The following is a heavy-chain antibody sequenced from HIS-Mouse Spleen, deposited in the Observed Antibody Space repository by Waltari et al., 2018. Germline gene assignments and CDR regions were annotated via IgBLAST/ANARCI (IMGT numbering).Heavy chain of an antibody. CDR3: ARVPGDYSGAFDI. D-gene: IGHD4-17*01. CDR1: GGSISSRSYY. J-gene: IGHJ3*02. V-gene: IGHV4-39*07. CDR2: IYSSGST. Sequence: QLQLQESGPGLVKPSEPLSLTCTVSGGSISSRSYYWGWIRQPPGKGLEWIGSIYSSGSTYYNPSIKSRVTISVDTSKNQFSLKLSSVTAADTAVYYCARVPGDYSGAFDIWGQGTMVTVSS.